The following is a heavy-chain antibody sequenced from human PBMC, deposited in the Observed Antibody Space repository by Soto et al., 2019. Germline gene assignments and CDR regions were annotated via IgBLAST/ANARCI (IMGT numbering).Heavy chain of an antibody. D-gene: IGHD3-3*01. CDR3: ARVERGITIFGVVIPPFDS. V-gene: IGHV3-11*01. CDR2: ISSSGSTI. CDR1: GFTFSDYY. J-gene: IGHJ4*02. Sequence: GGSLRLSCAASGFTFSDYYMSWIRQAPGKGLEWVSYISSSGSTIYYADSVKGRFTISRDNAKNSLYLQMNSLRAEDTAVYYWARVERGITIFGVVIPPFDSWGQGILVTVSS.